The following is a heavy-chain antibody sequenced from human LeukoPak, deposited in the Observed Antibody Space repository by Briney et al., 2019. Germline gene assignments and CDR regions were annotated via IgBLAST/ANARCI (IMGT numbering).Heavy chain of an antibody. D-gene: IGHD2-21*01. J-gene: IGHJ4*02. Sequence: GGSLRLSCAASGFTFSNGWMTWVRQAPGKGLEWVGRVISKSDGGTTDYAAPVKGRFTISRDDSRNTVYLQMNSLKTEDTAVYYCTTTLSVIARGYWCQGTLVTVSS. V-gene: IGHV3-15*01. CDR2: VISKSDGGTT. CDR3: TTTLSVIARGY. CDR1: GFTFSNGW.